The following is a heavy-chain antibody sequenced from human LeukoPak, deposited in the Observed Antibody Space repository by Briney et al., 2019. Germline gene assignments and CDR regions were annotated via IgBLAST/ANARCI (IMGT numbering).Heavy chain of an antibody. CDR2: MSGSIGYM. J-gene: IGHJ6*03. CDR3: ARLLTNYYYMDV. Sequence: GGSLRLSCAVSGFTFSSYSMNWVRQAPGKGLEWVSSMSGSIGYMDYADSMKGRFTISRDNAKNSLYLQMNSLRADDTAIYYCARLLTNYYYMDVWGKGTTVTVSS. V-gene: IGHV3-21*06. CDR1: GFTFSSYS.